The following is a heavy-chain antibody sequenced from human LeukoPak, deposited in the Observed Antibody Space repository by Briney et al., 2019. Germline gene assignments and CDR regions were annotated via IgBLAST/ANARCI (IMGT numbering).Heavy chain of an antibody. J-gene: IGHJ4*02. CDR1: GGSISSHY. D-gene: IGHD3-22*01. CDR2: IYYRGNT. V-gene: IGHV4-59*08. Sequence: SETLSLTCTVSGGSISSHYWSWIRQPPGKGLEWIGYIYYRGNTDYNPSLKSRVTMSVDTSKNQFSLKLSSVTAADTAVYYCASGYSSGHYFPKYRGQGTLVTVSS. CDR3: ASGYSSGHYFPKY.